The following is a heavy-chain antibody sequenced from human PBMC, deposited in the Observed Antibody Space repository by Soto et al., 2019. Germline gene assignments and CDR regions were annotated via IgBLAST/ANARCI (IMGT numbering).Heavy chain of an antibody. V-gene: IGHV1-46*01. CDR2: INPSGGST. Sequence: QVQLVQSGAEVKKPGASVKVSCKASGYTFTSYYMHWVRQAPGQGLEWMGVINPSGGSTSYAQKFRGRVTMTRDTSTSTVYMELSSQRSEDTAVYYCARGAARTEYYFDYWGQGTLVTVSS. CDR3: ARGAARTEYYFDY. J-gene: IGHJ4*02. D-gene: IGHD6-6*01. CDR1: GYTFTSYY.